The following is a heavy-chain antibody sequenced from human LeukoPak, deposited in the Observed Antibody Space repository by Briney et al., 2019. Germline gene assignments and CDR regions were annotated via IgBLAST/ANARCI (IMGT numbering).Heavy chain of an antibody. V-gene: IGHV4-39*01. Sequence: SETLSLTCTVSGGSISSSSYYWGWIRQPPGKGLEWIGSIYYSGSTYYNPSLKSRVTISVDTSKNQFSLKLSSVTAADTAVYYCARRDGDYWYFDLWGRDTLVTVSS. CDR2: IYYSGST. CDR3: ARRDGDYWYFDL. CDR1: GGSISSSSYY. D-gene: IGHD4-17*01. J-gene: IGHJ2*01.